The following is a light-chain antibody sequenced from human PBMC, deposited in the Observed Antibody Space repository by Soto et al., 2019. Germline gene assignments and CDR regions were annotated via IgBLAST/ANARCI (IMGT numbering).Light chain of an antibody. V-gene: IGLV2-14*01. CDR1: SSDVGGYNY. CDR2: EVS. CDR3: NSYASSGTLV. Sequence: QSALTQPASVSGSPGQSITLSCTGTSSDVGGYNYVSWYQQHPGKAPKLMIYEVSNRPSGVSNRFSGSKSGNTASLTISGLQAGDEADYYCNSYASSGTLVFGTGTKLTVL. J-gene: IGLJ1*01.